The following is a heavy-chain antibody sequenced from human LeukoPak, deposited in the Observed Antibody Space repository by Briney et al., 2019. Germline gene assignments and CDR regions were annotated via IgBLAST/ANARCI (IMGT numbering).Heavy chain of an antibody. CDR1: EGTFSSYT. D-gene: IGHD5-24*01. CDR2: IIPILGIA. Sequence: SVKVSCKASEGTFSSYTISWVRQAPGQGLEWMGRIIPILGIANYAQKFQGRVTITADKSTSTAYMELSSLRSEDTAVYYCARGDRDGYNYVAEYFQHWGQGTLVTVSS. V-gene: IGHV1-69*02. CDR3: ARGDRDGYNYVAEYFQH. J-gene: IGHJ1*01.